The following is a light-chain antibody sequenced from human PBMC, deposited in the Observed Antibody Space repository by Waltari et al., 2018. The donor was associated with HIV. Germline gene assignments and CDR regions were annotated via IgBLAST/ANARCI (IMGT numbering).Light chain of an antibody. V-gene: IGKV2-28*01. Sequence: DIVMTQYPLSLSVTPGEPASISCRPGQSLLHSNGYNYLDWYLQKPGQSPQLLIYLGSNRASGVPDRFTGSGSGTDFTLKISRVEAEDVGVYYCMQALQTPWTFGQGTKVEIK. CDR3: MQALQTPWT. CDR2: LGS. J-gene: IGKJ1*01. CDR1: QSLLHSNGYNY.